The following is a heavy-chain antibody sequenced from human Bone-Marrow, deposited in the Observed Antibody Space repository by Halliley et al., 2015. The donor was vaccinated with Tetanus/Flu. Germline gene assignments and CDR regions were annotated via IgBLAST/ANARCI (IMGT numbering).Heavy chain of an antibody. CDR3: ARDLTWGYFDY. J-gene: IGHJ4*02. D-gene: IGHD1-26*01. CDR2: INTYNGDT. V-gene: IGHV1-18*01. Sequence: QLVQSGAEVKKPGASVRVSCKASGYTFTTFAISWVRQAPGQGLEWMGRINTYNGDTKYAQGLQGRVTMTTDTSTSTAYMELRSLRSGDTAIYYWARDLTWGYFDYWGQGILVTVSS. CDR1: GYTFTTFA.